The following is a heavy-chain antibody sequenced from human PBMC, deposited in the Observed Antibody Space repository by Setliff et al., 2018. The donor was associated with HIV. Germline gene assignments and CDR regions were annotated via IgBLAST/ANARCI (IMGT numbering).Heavy chain of an antibody. Sequence: GGSLRLSCAASGFTFNTYAMHWVRQAPGKGLEWVANIKQDGSEKYYVDSVKGRFTISRDNAKNSLYLQMNSLRAEDTAVYYCARGDFYDSSGYFTDAFDIWGQGTMVTVSS. CDR3: ARGDFYDSSGYFTDAFDI. D-gene: IGHD3-22*01. CDR2: IKQDGSEK. V-gene: IGHV3-7*03. J-gene: IGHJ3*02. CDR1: GFTFNTYA.